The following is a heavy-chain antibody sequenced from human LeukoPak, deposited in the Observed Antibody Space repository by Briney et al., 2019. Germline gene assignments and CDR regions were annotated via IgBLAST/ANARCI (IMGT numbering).Heavy chain of an antibody. J-gene: IGHJ4*02. Sequence: PGESLRLSCAASGFSFSSYSMNWVRQAPGKGLEWVSVISGNGGGTDYADSVKGRFTISRDNSKNTLYLQMSSLRVEDTAVYFCATGSIPVRPRNFDYWGQGTPVTVSS. V-gene: IGHV3-23*01. D-gene: IGHD6-6*01. CDR1: GFSFSSYS. CDR2: ISGNGGGT. CDR3: ATGSIPVRPRNFDY.